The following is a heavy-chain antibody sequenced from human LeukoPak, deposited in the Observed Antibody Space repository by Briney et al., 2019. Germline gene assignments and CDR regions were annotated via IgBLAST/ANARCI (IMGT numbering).Heavy chain of an antibody. J-gene: IGHJ4*02. CDR3: ARGRDGWLRAYYFDY. Sequence: SETLSLTCAVYGGFFSGYYWSWIRHPPGKGLEWIGEINHSGSTNYNPSLKSRVTISVDTSKNQFSLKLSSVTAADTAVYYCARGRDGWLRAYYFDYWGQGTLVAVSS. V-gene: IGHV4-34*01. D-gene: IGHD5-12*01. CDR2: INHSGST. CDR1: GGFFSGYY.